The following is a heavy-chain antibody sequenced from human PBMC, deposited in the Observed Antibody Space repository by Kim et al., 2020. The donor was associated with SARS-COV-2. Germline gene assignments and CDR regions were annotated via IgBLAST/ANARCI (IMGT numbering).Heavy chain of an antibody. CDR1: GYTFTSYA. D-gene: IGHD6-19*01. CDR3: ARVGVGSSGWFNNWFDP. J-gene: IGHJ5*02. Sequence: ASVKVSCKASGYTFTSYAMNWVRQAPGQGLEWMGWINTNTGNPTYAQGFTGRFVFSLDTSVSTAYLQISSLKAEDTAVYYCARVGVGSSGWFNNWFDPWGQGTLVTVSS. V-gene: IGHV7-4-1*02. CDR2: INTNTGNP.